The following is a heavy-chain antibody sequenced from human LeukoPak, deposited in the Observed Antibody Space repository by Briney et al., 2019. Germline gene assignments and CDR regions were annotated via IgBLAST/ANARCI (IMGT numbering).Heavy chain of an antibody. CDR2: VSYDGNRE. V-gene: IGHV3-30-3*01. Sequence: GGSLRLSCEASGFTFDNYAMHWVRQAPGKRLEWVAVVSYDGNREYYPDSVKGRFTISRDNSKNTLYLQMSGLKTEDTAVYYCAREGSIVARTDYWGQGALVIVSS. CDR3: AREGSIVARTDY. CDR1: GFTFDNYA. D-gene: IGHD2-15*01. J-gene: IGHJ4*02.